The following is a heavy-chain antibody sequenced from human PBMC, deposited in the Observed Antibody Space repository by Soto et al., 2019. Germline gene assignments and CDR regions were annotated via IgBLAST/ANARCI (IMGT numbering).Heavy chain of an antibody. CDR2: INPNNGDA. J-gene: IGHJ6*03. V-gene: IGHV1-46*01. CDR3: ATRVNADFDV. D-gene: IGHD2-2*01. Sequence: QVLLVQPGAEVMKPGASVKVSCEASGFTSTRYSVHWVRQAPGQGPEWMGRINPNNGDAIYGQEFQGRVTMTRDTSTTTVYMGLSSLRSEDTAVYFCATRVNADFDVWGKGTTVMVS. CDR1: GFTSTRYS.